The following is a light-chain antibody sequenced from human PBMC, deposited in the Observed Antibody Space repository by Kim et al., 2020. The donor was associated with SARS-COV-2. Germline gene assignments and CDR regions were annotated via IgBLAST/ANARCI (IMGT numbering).Light chain of an antibody. V-gene: IGKV3-20*01. J-gene: IGKJ1*01. Sequence: APGKTAPLSRAARKVITSFYVAWYQRKPHPAPRLLIYGASSTAASIPGIFGGGWSRTDFTLTIRRLEAEDLAEYCCQLYGSSPWTFGQGTKVDIK. CDR3: QLYGSSPWT. CDR2: GAS. CDR1: KVITSFY.